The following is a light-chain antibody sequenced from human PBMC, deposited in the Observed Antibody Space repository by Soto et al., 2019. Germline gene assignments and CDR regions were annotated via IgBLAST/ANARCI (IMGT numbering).Light chain of an antibody. CDR1: QSVSSY. CDR3: QQRRNWPPEIT. Sequence: EIVLTQSPATLSLSPGERATLSCRASQSVSSYLAWYQQKPGQAPRLLIYDASNRATGIPARFSGSGSGTDFTLTISSLEPEDFAFYYCQQRRNWPPEITFGQGTRLEIK. CDR2: DAS. J-gene: IGKJ5*01. V-gene: IGKV3-11*01.